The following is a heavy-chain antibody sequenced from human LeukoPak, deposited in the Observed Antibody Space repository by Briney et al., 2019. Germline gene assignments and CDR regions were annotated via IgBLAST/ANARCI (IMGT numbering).Heavy chain of an antibody. V-gene: IGHV4-61*01. CDR2: IYYSGST. CDR1: GGSVSNDNHC. J-gene: IGHJ4*02. D-gene: IGHD1-26*01. Sequence: TSETLSLTCTVSGGSVSNDNHCWSWIRQPPGKGLEWIGYIYYSGSTNYNPSLKSRVTISVDTSKNQFSLKLSSVTAADTAVYYCTRNEWELPFDYWGQGTLVTVSS. CDR3: TRNEWELPFDY.